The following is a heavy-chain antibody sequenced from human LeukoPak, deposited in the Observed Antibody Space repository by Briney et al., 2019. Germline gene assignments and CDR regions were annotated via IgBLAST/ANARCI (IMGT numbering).Heavy chain of an antibody. J-gene: IGHJ5*02. V-gene: IGHV4-59*08. CDR3: ARRRSMVRGVPHNWFDP. D-gene: IGHD3-10*01. CDR1: GGSISSYY. Sequence: SETLSLTCTVSGGSISSYYWSWIRQPPGKGLKWIGYIYYSGSTNYNPSLRSRVTISVDTSKNQFSLKLSSVTAADTAVYYCARRRSMVRGVPHNWFDPWGQGTLVTVSS. CDR2: IYYSGST.